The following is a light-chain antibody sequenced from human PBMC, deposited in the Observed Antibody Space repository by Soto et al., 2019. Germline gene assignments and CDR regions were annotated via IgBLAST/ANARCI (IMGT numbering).Light chain of an antibody. J-gene: IGLJ2*01. V-gene: IGLV2-8*01. Sequence: QSALTQPPSASGSPGQSVTISCTGTSSDIGGYNYVSWYQQHPGKAPKLMIYEVNKRPSDVPDRFSGSKSGNTASLTVSGLHTDDEADYYCISYSFSTAVVIGGGTQLTVL. CDR2: EVN. CDR1: SSDIGGYNY. CDR3: ISYSFSTAVV.